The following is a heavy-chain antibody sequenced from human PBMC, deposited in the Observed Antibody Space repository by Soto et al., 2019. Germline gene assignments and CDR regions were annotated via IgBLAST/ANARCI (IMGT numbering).Heavy chain of an antibody. CDR3: ARQGEGVGNPFRHYYYYYMDV. CDR1: GGSVSSGSYY. J-gene: IGHJ6*03. V-gene: IGHV4-61*01. Sequence: PSETLSLTCTVSGGSVSSGSYYWSWIRQPPGKGLEWIGYIYYSGSTNYNPSLKSRVTISVDTSKNQFSLKLSSVTAADTAVYYCARQGEGVGNPFRHYYYYYMDVWGKGTTVTVSS. D-gene: IGHD1-1*01. CDR2: IYYSGST.